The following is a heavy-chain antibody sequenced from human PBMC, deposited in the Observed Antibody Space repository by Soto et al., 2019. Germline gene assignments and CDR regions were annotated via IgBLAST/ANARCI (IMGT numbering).Heavy chain of an antibody. V-gene: IGHV3-23*01. CDR3: AHTPLPGGSRPGFGYYFHY. J-gene: IGHJ4*02. D-gene: IGHD2-8*02. CDR2: MSGVGGSI. CDR1: GFNFNNYA. Sequence: EVQLLESGGGVTPPGGSLRLSCVASGFNFNNYAMSWVRQAPGKGLEWVAAMSGVGGSIYYADSVKGRFTISRDNSAHTLFLQMSSLRADDTAVYYCAHTPLPGGSRPGFGYYFHYWGQGTLVTVSS.